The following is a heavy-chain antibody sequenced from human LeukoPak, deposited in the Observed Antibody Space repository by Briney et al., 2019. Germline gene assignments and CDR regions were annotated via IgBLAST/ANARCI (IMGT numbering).Heavy chain of an antibody. CDR3: AKLAGYSYGPPSDY. J-gene: IGHJ4*02. CDR2: ISGSGGST. Sequence: GGSLRLPCAASGFTFSSYGMSWVRQAPGKGLEWVSAISGSGGSTYYADSVKGRFTISRDNSKNTLYLQMNSLRAEDTAVYYCAKLAGYSYGPPSDYWGQGTLVTVSS. CDR1: GFTFSSYG. D-gene: IGHD5-18*01. V-gene: IGHV3-23*01.